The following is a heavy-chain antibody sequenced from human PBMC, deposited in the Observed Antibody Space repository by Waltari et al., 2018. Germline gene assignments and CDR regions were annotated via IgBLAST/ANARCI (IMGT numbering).Heavy chain of an antibody. CDR2: ISWNSGSI. D-gene: IGHD6-6*01. Sequence: EVQLVESGGGLVQPGRSLRLSCAASGFTFDDYAMHWVRQAPGKGLWWVSGISWNSGSIGYADSVKGRFIISRDNAKNSLYLQMNSLRAEDTALYYCAKVRIPARLLSVVVTDLEFEYWGQGTLVTVSS. CDR3: AKVRIPARLLSVVVTDLEFEY. V-gene: IGHV3-9*01. J-gene: IGHJ4*02. CDR1: GFTFDDYA.